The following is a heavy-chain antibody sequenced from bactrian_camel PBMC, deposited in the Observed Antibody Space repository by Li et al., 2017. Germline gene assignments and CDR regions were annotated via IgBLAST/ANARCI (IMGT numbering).Heavy chain of an antibody. CDR3: GIFSSLAT. J-gene: IGHJ4*01. CDR2: ASSSGDAT. Sequence: QLVEFGGGLVQPGGSLRLSCAASGFTFSSCPMSWVRQAPGKELEWVSAASSSGDATYYSDSVKGRFTISRDNTKNMIYLQMSGLKSEDTALYYCGIFSSLATWGQGTQVTVS. CDR1: GFTFSSCP. V-gene: IGHV3S40*01.